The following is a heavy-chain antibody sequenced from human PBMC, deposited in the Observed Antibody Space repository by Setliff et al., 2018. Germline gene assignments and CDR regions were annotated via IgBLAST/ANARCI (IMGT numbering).Heavy chain of an antibody. Sequence: GASVKVSCKASGGTFSSYAISWVRQAPGQGLEWMGGIIPILGIANYAQKFQGRVTITADKSTSTAYMELSSLRSEDTAVYYCARGIVTVVVPAAIPYWGYYGMDVWGQGTTVTVSS. CDR3: ARGIVTVVVPAAIPYWGYYGMDV. D-gene: IGHD2-2*01. CDR2: IIPILGIA. V-gene: IGHV1-69*10. J-gene: IGHJ6*02. CDR1: GGTFSSYA.